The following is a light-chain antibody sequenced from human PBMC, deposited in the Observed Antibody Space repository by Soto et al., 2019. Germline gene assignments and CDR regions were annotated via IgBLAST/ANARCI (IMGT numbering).Light chain of an antibody. CDR1: QTVRNNY. V-gene: IGKV3D-20*02. CDR2: GAS. CDR3: QQRSNWPRT. Sequence: EFVLTQSPGTLSLSPGERATLSCRASQTVRNNYLAWYQQKPGQAPRLLIYGASSRATGIPDRFSGSGSGTDFTLTISSLEPEDFAVYYCQQRSNWPRTFGQGTKVDIK. J-gene: IGKJ1*01.